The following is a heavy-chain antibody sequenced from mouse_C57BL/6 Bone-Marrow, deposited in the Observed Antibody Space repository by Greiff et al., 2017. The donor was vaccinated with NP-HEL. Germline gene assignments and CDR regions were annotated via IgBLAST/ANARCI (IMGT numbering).Heavy chain of an antibody. CDR1: GYTFTDYY. Sequence: VQLQQSGPVLVKPGASVKMSCKASGYTFTDYYMNWVKQSHGKSLEWIGVINPYNGGTSYNQKFKGKATLTVDKSSSTAYMELNSLTSEDSAVYYGARIPGSRYYFDYWGQGTTLTVSS. CDR3: ARIPGSRYYFDY. CDR2: INPYNGGT. J-gene: IGHJ2*01. V-gene: IGHV1-19*01. D-gene: IGHD1-1*01.